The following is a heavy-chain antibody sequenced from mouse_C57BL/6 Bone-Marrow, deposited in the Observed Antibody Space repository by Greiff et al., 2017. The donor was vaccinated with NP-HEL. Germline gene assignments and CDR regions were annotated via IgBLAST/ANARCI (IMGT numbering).Heavy chain of an antibody. V-gene: IGHV1-78*01. CDR1: GYTFTDHT. D-gene: IGHD1-1*01. J-gene: IGHJ1*03. CDR2: IYPRDGST. Sequence: QVQLQQSDAELVKPGASVKISCKVSGYTFTDHTIHWMKQRPEQGLEWLGYIYPRDGSTKSNEKFKGKATLTAAKSSSTAYMQLNSLTSEDSAVYFCAISYYYGSSYVSWYFDVWGTGTTVTVSS. CDR3: AISYYYGSSYVSWYFDV.